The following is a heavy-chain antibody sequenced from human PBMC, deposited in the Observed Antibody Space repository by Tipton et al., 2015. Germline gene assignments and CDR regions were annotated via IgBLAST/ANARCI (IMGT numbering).Heavy chain of an antibody. CDR1: GGSIRIYS. CDR2: IHYSGKT. V-gene: IGHV4-59*01. Sequence: TLSLTCNVSGGSIRIYSWSWIRQPPGKGLEWIGYIHYSGKTYYNPSLKSRVIISVDTSRKQFSLRLSSVTAADTAVYYCARDSIYNSGWYVTCYYGMDVWGQGTTVTVSS. D-gene: IGHD6-19*01. J-gene: IGHJ6*02. CDR3: ARDSIYNSGWYVTCYYGMDV.